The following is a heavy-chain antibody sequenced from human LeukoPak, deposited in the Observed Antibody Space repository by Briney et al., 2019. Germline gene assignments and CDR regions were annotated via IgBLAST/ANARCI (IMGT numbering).Heavy chain of an antibody. CDR1: GFTFSSYA. J-gene: IGHJ4*02. CDR3: AKSGFYDYVWGSWVYLDY. D-gene: IGHD3-16*01. CDR2: ISGSGGST. Sequence: PGGSLRLSCAASGFTFSSYAMSWVRQAPGKGLEWVSAISGSGGSTYYADSVKGRFTISRDNSKNTLYLQMNSLRVDDTAVYYCAKSGFYDYVWGSWVYLDYWGQGTLVSVSS. V-gene: IGHV3-23*01.